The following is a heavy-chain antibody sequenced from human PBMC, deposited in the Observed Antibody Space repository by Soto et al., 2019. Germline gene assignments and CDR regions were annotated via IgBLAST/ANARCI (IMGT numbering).Heavy chain of an antibody. CDR2: IKQDGSEK. V-gene: IGHV3-7*01. J-gene: IGHJ4*02. CDR3: ARVRNYYGSGPLYYFDY. D-gene: IGHD3-10*01. Sequence: GGSLRLSCAASGFTFSSYWMSWVRQAPGKGLEWVANIKQDGSEKYYVDSVKGRFTISRDNAKNSLYLQMNSLRAEDTAVYYCARVRNYYGSGPLYYFDYWGQGTLVTVSS. CDR1: GFTFSSYW.